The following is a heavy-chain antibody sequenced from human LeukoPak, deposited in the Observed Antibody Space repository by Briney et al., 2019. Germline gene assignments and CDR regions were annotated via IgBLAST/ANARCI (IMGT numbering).Heavy chain of an antibody. D-gene: IGHD1-14*01. Sequence: AGRSLRLSCAASGFTFSSYAMHWVRQAPGKGLEWVSYISSSGSTIYYADSVKGRFTISRDNAKNSLSLQMNNLRFEGTAVYYCARIDSRRTFDIWGQGTMVTVSS. V-gene: IGHV3-48*03. CDR3: ARIDSRRTFDI. J-gene: IGHJ3*02. CDR1: GFTFSSYA. CDR2: ISSSGSTI.